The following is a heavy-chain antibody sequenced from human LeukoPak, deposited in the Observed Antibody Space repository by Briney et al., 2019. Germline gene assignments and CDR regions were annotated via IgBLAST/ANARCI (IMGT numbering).Heavy chain of an antibody. J-gene: IGHJ6*03. CDR3: ARVGDAYYYYMDV. D-gene: IGHD3-10*01. CDR1: GGSISSYY. Sequence: SETLSLTCTVSGGSISSYYWSWIRQPPGKGLEWIGYIYYSGSTNYNPSLKSRVTISVDTSKSQFSLKLSSMTAADTAVYYCARVGDAYYYYMDVWGKGTTVTVSS. CDR2: IYYSGST. V-gene: IGHV4-59*01.